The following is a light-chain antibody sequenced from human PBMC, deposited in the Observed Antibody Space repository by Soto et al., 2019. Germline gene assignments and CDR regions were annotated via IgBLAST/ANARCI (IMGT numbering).Light chain of an antibody. CDR2: DAS. J-gene: IGKJ4*01. V-gene: IGKV3-11*01. Sequence: EIVLTQSPATLSLSPGERATLSCRASQSVSSYLAWYQQKPGQAPRLLIYDASNRATGIPARFSGGGSGTDFTLTISSLEPEDFAVYYCQQRSDWPATCGGGTKVEIK. CDR3: QQRSDWPAT. CDR1: QSVSSY.